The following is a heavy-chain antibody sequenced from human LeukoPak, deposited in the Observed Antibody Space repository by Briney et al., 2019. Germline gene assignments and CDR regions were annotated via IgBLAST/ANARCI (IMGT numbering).Heavy chain of an antibody. V-gene: IGHV1-46*01. CDR2: INPSGGST. D-gene: IGHD3-22*01. J-gene: IGHJ4*02. CDR3: ARISSGYHDGEGGFEDY. CDR1: GYSFTGYY. Sequence: ASVKVSCKASGYSFTGYYMHWVRQAPGQGLEWMGIINPSGGSTSYAQKFQGRVTMTRDMSTSTVYMELSSLRSEDTAVYYCARISSGYHDGEGGFEDYWGQGTLVTVSS.